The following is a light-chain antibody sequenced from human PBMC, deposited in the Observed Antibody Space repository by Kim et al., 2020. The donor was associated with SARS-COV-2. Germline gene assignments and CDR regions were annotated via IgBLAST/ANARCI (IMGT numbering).Light chain of an antibody. J-gene: IGKJ1*01. CDR3: MQGTYWPT. CDR1: QSLGHSTGNTY. CDR2: EVS. Sequence: QPASISCRSSQSLGHSTGNTYLTWFQQRPGQSPRRLIYEVSTRDSGVPDRFRGSGSGTDFTLEISRVEAEDVGVYYCMQGTYWPTFGQGTKVDIK. V-gene: IGKV2-30*02.